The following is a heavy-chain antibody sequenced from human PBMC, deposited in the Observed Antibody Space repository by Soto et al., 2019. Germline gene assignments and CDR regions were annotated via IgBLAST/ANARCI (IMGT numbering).Heavy chain of an antibody. J-gene: IGHJ5*02. Sequence: SETLSLTCAVYGGSFSGYYWSWIRQPPGKGLEWIGEINHSGSTNYNPSLKSRVTISVDTSKNQFSLKLSSVTAADTAVYYCARDPGQQLVLLGYAPKQDWYDPWSQGTLVTVSS. CDR3: ARDPGQQLVLLGYAPKQDWYDP. D-gene: IGHD6-13*01. CDR2: INHSGST. V-gene: IGHV4-34*01. CDR1: GGSFSGYY.